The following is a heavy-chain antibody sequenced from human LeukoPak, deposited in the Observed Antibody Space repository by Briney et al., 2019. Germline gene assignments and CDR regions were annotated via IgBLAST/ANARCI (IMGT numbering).Heavy chain of an antibody. Sequence: GGSLRLSCAASGFTFSTHTMSWVRQAPGKGLEWVSAICGGSDCTYYADSVKGRFTISRDNSKNTVFLQMSSLRAEDTAVYFCAKPLRPTTSYFDYWGQGTLVTVSS. J-gene: IGHJ4*02. D-gene: IGHD1-26*01. CDR2: ICGGSDCT. CDR3: AKPLRPTTSYFDY. CDR1: GFTFSTHT. V-gene: IGHV3-23*01.